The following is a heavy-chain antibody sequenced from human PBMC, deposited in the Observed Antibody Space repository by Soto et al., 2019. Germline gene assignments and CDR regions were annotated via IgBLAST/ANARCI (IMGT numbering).Heavy chain of an antibody. CDR1: GFTFDDYA. D-gene: IGHD2-15*01. CDR3: AKDVDLGGTPYYYTMDV. CDR2: ISWNSGKI. Sequence: EVQLVESGGGLAQPGRSLRLSCAASGFTFDDYAMHWVRQAPGKGLEWVSGISWNSGKIVYAESVKGRFTISRDNAKKSLSLQMNSLRAEDTALYYCAKDVDLGGTPYYYTMDVWGQGNTGTVSS. J-gene: IGHJ6*02. V-gene: IGHV3-9*01.